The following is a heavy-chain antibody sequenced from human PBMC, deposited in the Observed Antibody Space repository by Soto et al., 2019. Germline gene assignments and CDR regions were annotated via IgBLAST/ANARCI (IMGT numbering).Heavy chain of an antibody. J-gene: IGHJ4*02. V-gene: IGHV3-64*01. CDR1: GYIFCNYA. D-gene: IGHD2-15*01. CDR2: ITSNGGSP. CDR3: VREYCSGGTCQLFFDY. Sequence: GGSLRLSCAACGYIFCNYAMHWVRQEPGKGLEYVSAITSNGGSPYYANSVKGRFIISRDNSKNTLYLQMGSLRVEDMAVYYCVREYCSGGTCQLFFDYWGQGTLVTVSS.